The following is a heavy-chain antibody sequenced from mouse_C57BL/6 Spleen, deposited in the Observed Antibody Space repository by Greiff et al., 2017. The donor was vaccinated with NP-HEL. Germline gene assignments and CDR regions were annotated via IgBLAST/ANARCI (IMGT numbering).Heavy chain of an antibody. D-gene: IGHD2-3*01. V-gene: IGHV1-69*01. CDR3: AHGYSFAY. CDR2: IDPSDSYT. Sequence: VQLQQPGAELVMPGASVKLSCKASGYTFTSYWMHWVKQRPGQGLEWIGEIDPSDSYTNYNQKFKGKSTLTVDKSSSTAYMQLSSLTSEDSAVYYCAHGYSFAYWGQGTLVTVSA. J-gene: IGHJ3*01. CDR1: GYTFTSYW.